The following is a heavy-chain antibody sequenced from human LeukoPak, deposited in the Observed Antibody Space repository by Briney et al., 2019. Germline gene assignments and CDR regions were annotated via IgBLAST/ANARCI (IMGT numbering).Heavy chain of an antibody. CDR3: ASGPTDAFDI. Sequence: ASVKVSCKASGGTFSSYAISWVRQAPGQGLEWMGWINPNSGGTNYAQKFQGRVTMTRDTSISTAYMELSRLRSDDTAVYYCASGPTDAFDIWGQGTMVTVSS. CDR1: GGTFSSYA. CDR2: INPNSGGT. J-gene: IGHJ3*02. V-gene: IGHV1-2*02.